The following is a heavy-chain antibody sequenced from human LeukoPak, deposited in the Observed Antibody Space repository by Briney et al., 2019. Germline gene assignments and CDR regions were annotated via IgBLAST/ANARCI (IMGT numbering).Heavy chain of an antibody. D-gene: IGHD2-2*01. CDR3: ANGGGLGYCSSTSCLVPFDY. CDR2: ISSSSSYI. Sequence: PGGSLRLSCAASGFTFSSYSMNWVRQAPGKGLEWVSSISSSSSYIYYADSVKGRFTISRDNAKNSLYLQMNSLRAEDTAVYYCANGGGLGYCSSTSCLVPFDYWGQGTLVTVSS. V-gene: IGHV3-21*01. CDR1: GFTFSSYS. J-gene: IGHJ4*02.